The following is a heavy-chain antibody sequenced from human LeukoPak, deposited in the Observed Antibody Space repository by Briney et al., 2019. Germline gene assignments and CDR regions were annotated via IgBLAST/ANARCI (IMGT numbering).Heavy chain of an antibody. V-gene: IGHV3-7*01. CDR2: IKEDGSEN. CDR1: GFTFSSYW. J-gene: IGHJ4*02. CDR3: ARDKIVGAISGSNFDY. D-gene: IGHD1-26*01. Sequence: PGGSLRLSCAASGFTFSSYWMSWVRQAPGKGLEWVANIKEDGSENYYVDSVKGRFTFSRDNGKNSLYLQMNSLRVEDTAVYYCARDKIVGAISGSNFDYWGQGTLVTVSS.